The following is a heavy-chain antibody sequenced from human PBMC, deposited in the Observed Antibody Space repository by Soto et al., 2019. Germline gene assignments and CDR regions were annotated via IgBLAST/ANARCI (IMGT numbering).Heavy chain of an antibody. J-gene: IGHJ1*01. Sequence: EVQLVESAGGLVQPGGSLRLSCTASGFTFSSYWMHWVRQAPGKGLEWVSRIKSDGSWALYADYMEGRRTISEDNAKKTLNLQRNSLRAADTAVYSCVRGDGKYYDGNGYLGRPWGKSTLVSSSS. CDR1: GFTFSSYW. V-gene: IGHV3-74*01. CDR3: VRGDGKYYDGNGYLGRP. D-gene: IGHD3-22*01. CDR2: IKSDGSWA.